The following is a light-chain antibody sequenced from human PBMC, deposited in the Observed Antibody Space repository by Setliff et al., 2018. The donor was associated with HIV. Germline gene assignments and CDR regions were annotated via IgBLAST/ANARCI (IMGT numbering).Light chain of an antibody. CDR2: EVR. J-gene: IGLJ1*01. CDR1: SSDVGGYNY. Sequence: ALAQPASVSGSPGQSITISCTGTSSDVGGYNYVSWYQQHPGKAPKLIIYEVRNRPSGVSNRFSGSKSGNAASLTISGLQAEDEADYYCSSYAISNTLPFGTGTKVTVL. CDR3: SSYAISNTLP. V-gene: IGLV2-14*01.